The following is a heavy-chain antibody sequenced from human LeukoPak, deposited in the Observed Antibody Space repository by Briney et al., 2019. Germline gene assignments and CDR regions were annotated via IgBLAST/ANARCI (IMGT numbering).Heavy chain of an antibody. D-gene: IGHD3-10*01. V-gene: IGHV3-30*02. CDR1: GFTFSNYG. Sequence: PGGPLRLSCAASGFTFSNYGMHWVRQAPGKGLEWVALIRFDGSNKDYADSVKGRFTISRDNSNNMLYLQMNSLRTEDTAVYYCAKQGYGSGTYVLDYWGQGTLVTVSS. CDR3: AKQGYGSGTYVLDY. J-gene: IGHJ4*02. CDR2: IRFDGSNK.